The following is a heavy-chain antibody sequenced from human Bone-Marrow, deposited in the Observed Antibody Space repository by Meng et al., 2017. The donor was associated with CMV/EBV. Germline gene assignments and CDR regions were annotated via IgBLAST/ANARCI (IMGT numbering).Heavy chain of an antibody. J-gene: IGHJ4*02. CDR2: INPNDDT. V-gene: IGHV1-2*02. D-gene: IGHD6-19*01. Sequence: QVQLVQPGAEVKKPGASVKVSCKASGYTVTDYYIHWVRQAPGQWLEWMGWINPNDDTNYAQNFQGRVTMTRDMSINTVYMELSRLTSDDTAVYYCARSSGWSRFDYWGLGTPVTVSS. CDR1: GYTVTDYY. CDR3: ARSSGWSRFDY.